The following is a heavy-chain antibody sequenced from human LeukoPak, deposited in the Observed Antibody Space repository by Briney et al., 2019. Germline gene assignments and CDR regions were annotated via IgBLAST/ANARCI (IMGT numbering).Heavy chain of an antibody. CDR3: ARDSYGSSGYYYVSDY. CDR1: GFTFSSYE. V-gene: IGHV3-48*03. Sequence: GGSLRLSCAASGFTFSSYEMNWVRQAPGKGLEGVSYISSSGSSIYYADSVKGRFTISRDNAKNSLYLRMNSLRDEDTAVYYCARDSYGSSGYYYVSDYWCQGTLVTVSS. J-gene: IGHJ4*02. D-gene: IGHD3-22*01. CDR2: ISSSGSSI.